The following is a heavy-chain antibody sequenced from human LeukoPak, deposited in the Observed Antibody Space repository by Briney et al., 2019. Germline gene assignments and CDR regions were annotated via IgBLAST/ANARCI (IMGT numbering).Heavy chain of an antibody. CDR3: ARVFDSGSQAYFYYMDV. V-gene: IGHV4-59*01. CDR2: IYSSGST. D-gene: IGHD3-10*01. CDR1: VGSIRGYY. J-gene: IGHJ6*03. Sequence: SETLSLTCDVSVGSIRGYYWSWIRQSPEKGPEWIGYIYSSGSTNYNPSLKSRVTMSVDTSKNQLSLKVSSVTAADTAVYYCARVFDSGSQAYFYYMDVWGKGTTVIISS.